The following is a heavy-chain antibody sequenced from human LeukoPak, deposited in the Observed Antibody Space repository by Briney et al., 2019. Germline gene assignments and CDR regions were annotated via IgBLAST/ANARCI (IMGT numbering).Heavy chain of an antibody. D-gene: IGHD2-2*02. CDR1: GGSISSGSYY. Sequence: PSETLSLTCTVSGGSISSGSYYWSWIRQPAGKGLEWIGRIYTSGSTNYNPSLKSRVTISVDTSKNQFSLKLSSVTAADTAVYYCARSLVVPAAIHGETTDFDYWGQGTLVTVSS. J-gene: IGHJ4*02. CDR3: ARSLVVPAAIHGETTDFDY. CDR2: IYTSGST. V-gene: IGHV4-61*02.